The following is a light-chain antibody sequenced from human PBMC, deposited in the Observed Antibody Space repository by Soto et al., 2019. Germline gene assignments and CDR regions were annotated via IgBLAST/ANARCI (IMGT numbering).Light chain of an antibody. CDR2: GAS. J-gene: IGKJ3*01. CDR3: QQYHDWPPIT. V-gene: IGKV3-15*01. CDR1: QTVSDD. Sequence: EIVMTQSPATLFVSPGERATLSCRASQTVSDDLAWYQQKPGQAPRLLIYGASTRATAIPARFSGGGSGTEFTLTISSRQSEDAGIYYCQQYHDWPPITFGPGTKVNI.